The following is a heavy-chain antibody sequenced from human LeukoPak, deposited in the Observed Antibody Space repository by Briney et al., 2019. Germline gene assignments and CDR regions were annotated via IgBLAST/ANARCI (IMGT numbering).Heavy chain of an antibody. D-gene: IGHD3-10*01. Sequence: GGSLRLSCAASGFSFSTYEMNWVRQAPGKGLEWVGRIKSKTDGGTTDYAAPVKGRFTISRDDSKNTLYLQMNSLKTEDTAVYYCTTVVHAGSGSYHWGQGTLVTVSS. CDR2: IKSKTDGGTT. CDR1: GFSFSTYE. V-gene: IGHV3-15*01. CDR3: TTVVHAGSGSYH. J-gene: IGHJ4*02.